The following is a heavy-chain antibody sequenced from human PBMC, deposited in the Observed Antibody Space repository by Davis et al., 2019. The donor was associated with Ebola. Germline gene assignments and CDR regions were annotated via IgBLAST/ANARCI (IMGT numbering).Heavy chain of an antibody. CDR3: ARVGVGYYYDSSGYYSDYYFDY. CDR1: GGSISSSSYY. D-gene: IGHD3-22*01. CDR2: IYYSGST. J-gene: IGHJ4*02. V-gene: IGHV4-31*03. Sequence: PSETLSLTCTVSGGSISSSSYYWSWIRQHPGKGLEWIGYIYYSGSTYYNPSLKSRVTISVDTSKNQFSLKLSSVTAADTAVYYCARVGVGYYYDSSGYYSDYYFDYWGQGTLVTVSS.